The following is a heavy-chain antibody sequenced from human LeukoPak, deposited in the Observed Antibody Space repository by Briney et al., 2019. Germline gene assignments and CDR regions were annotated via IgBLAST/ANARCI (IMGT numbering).Heavy chain of an antibody. CDR2: ISYDGSNK. CDR3: AKDGIVGATKGGYYFDY. CDR1: GFTFSSYG. J-gene: IGHJ4*02. D-gene: IGHD1-26*01. V-gene: IGHV3-30*18. Sequence: PGRSLRLSCAASGFTFSSYGMHWVRQAPGKGLEWVAVISYDGSNKYYADSVKGRFTISRDNSKNTLYLQMNSLRAEDTAVYYCAKDGIVGATKGGYYFDYWGQGTLVTVSS.